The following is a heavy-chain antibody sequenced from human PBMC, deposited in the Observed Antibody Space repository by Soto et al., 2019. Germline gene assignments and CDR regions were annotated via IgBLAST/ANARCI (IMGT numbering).Heavy chain of an antibody. CDR2: IYNSGST. Sequence: KPSETLSLTCAVSGGYISGGYYSGSWIRQPPVKGLEWIGFIYNSGSTYYNSSLKSRVTISVYRSKNHFFLNLTSVTAADTAVYYCATYRTFFQIWGQGTKVTVSS. CDR1: GGYISGGYYS. J-gene: IGHJ3*02. D-gene: IGHD3-16*02. V-gene: IGHV4-30-2*01. CDR3: ATYRTFFQI.